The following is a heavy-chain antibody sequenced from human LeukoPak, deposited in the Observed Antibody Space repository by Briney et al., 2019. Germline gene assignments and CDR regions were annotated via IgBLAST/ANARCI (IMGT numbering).Heavy chain of an antibody. Sequence: ARSLRLSCAASGFNFRGYGMHWVRQAPARGLVGVAGISYDGGSEYYADSVQGRFTISRDNSKNTLFLQMNSLRPEDTAVYYCAKSTFGGIIVIGDYWGQGTLVIVS. J-gene: IGHJ4*02. D-gene: IGHD3-16*02. CDR1: GFNFRGYG. CDR3: AKSTFGGIIVIGDY. V-gene: IGHV3-30*19. CDR2: ISYDGGSE.